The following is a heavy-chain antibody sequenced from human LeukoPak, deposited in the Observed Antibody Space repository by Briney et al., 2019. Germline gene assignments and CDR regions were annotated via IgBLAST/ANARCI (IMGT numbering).Heavy chain of an antibody. CDR3: ARSLYSGSYFAASDI. V-gene: IGHV1-3*01. J-gene: IGHJ3*02. CDR2: INAGNGNT. CDR1: GYTFTSHA. Sequence: ASVKVPCKASGYTFTSHAMHWVRQAPGQRLEWMGWINAGNGNTKYSQKFQGRVTITRDTSASTAYMELSSLRSEDTAVYYCARSLYSGSYFAASDIWGQGTMVTVSS. D-gene: IGHD1-26*01.